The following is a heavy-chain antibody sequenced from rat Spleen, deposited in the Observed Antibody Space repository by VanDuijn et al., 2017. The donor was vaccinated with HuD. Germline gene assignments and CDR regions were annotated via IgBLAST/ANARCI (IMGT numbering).Heavy chain of an antibody. D-gene: IGHD1-6*01. CDR3: ASTTTDSGDWFVY. J-gene: IGHJ3*01. CDR2: ISYDGGRI. V-gene: IGHV5-29*01. Sequence: EVQLVESGGGLVQPGRSLKLSCAASGFTFNNYGMAWVRQAPTKGLEWVATISYDGGRIFYRDSVKGRFTISRDNAKSTLYLQMDSLRSEDTATYYCASTTTDSGDWFVYWGQGTLVTVSS. CDR1: GFTFNNYG.